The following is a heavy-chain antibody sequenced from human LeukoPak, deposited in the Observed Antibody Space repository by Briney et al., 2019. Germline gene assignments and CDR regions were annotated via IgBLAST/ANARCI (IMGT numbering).Heavy chain of an antibody. CDR3: AAVSGSYTLLDC. J-gene: IGHJ4*02. V-gene: IGHV1-24*01. CDR1: GYTLTELS. Sequence: ASVKVSCKFSGYTLTELSIHWVRQAPGKAREGMGGIDPDDGETIYSPKFQGRVTMTEDTSTDTAHLVLSGLRSEDTAVYFCAAVSGSYTLLDCWGQGTPVTVSS. CDR2: IDPDDGET. D-gene: IGHD1-26*01.